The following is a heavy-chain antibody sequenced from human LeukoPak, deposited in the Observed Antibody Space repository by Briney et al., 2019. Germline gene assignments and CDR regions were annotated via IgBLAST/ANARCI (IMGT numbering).Heavy chain of an antibody. D-gene: IGHD5-24*01. Sequence: GASVKVSCKASGYTFASYAIHWVRQAPGQRLEWMGWINAGNGNTKYSQKFQGRVTITRDTSASTAYMELSSLRSEDTAVYYCARDRKRILQLILPELGYWGQGTLVTVSS. CDR1: GYTFASYA. J-gene: IGHJ4*02. CDR3: ARDRKRILQLILPELGY. CDR2: INAGNGNT. V-gene: IGHV1-3*01.